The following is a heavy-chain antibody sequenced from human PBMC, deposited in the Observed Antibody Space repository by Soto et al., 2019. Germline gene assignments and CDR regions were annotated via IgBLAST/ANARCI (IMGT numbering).Heavy chain of an antibody. J-gene: IGHJ4*02. D-gene: IGHD1-26*01. CDR3: ARGGAMGVDY. CDR2: IYFDGITT. CDR1: GFTFNPHW. V-gene: IGHV3-74*01. Sequence: LILSCTASGFTFNPHWMHWFRQAPGKGLVWVSRIYFDGITTNYADSVKGRLTVSRDNAKKTVYLHVNTLRDEDTAVYYCARGGAMGVDYWGQGTMVTVSS.